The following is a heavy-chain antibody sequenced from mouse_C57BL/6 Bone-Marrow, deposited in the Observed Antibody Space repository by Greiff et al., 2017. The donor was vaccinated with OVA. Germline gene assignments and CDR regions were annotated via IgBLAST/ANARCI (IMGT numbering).Heavy chain of an antibody. CDR2: IDPEDGDT. J-gene: IGHJ4*01. CDR1: GFNIKDYY. CDR3: TTDDDDLTHYYAMDY. V-gene: IGHV14-1*01. Sequence: VQLQQSGAELVRPGASVKLSCTASGFNIKDYYMHWVKQRPEQGLEWIGRIDPEDGDTEYAPKFQGKATMTADTSYNTAYLQLSSLTSEDTAVYYCTTDDDDLTHYYAMDYWGQGTAVTVSS. D-gene: IGHD2-3*01.